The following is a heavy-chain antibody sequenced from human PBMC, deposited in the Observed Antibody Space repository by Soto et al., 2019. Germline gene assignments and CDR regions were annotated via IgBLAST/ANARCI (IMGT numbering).Heavy chain of an antibody. CDR1: GITFINYV. V-gene: IGHV3-23*01. D-gene: IGHD3-16*01. CDR2: ISGNGIDT. J-gene: IGHJ4*02. Sequence: GGSLRLSCAASGITFINYVMGWVRQAPGGGLEWVSAISGNGIDTYYADSVKGRFTISRDNSKNTLFLQINSLRVEDTAVYYCAKRRGEGYFDNWGQGTPVTVSS. CDR3: AKRRGEGYFDN.